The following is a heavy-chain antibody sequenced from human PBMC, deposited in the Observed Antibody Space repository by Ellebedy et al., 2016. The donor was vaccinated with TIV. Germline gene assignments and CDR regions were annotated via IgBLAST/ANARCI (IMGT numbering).Heavy chain of an antibody. V-gene: IGHV3-74*01. CDR3: ARLGVIAAAGASDY. J-gene: IGHJ4*02. D-gene: IGHD6-13*01. Sequence: GESLKISCAASGFTFSSYWMHWVRQAPGKGLVWVSRINSDGSSTSNADSVKGRFTISRDNAENSLYLQMNSLRAEDTDVYYCARLGVIAAAGASDYWGQGTLVIVSS. CDR1: GFTFSSYW. CDR2: INSDGSST.